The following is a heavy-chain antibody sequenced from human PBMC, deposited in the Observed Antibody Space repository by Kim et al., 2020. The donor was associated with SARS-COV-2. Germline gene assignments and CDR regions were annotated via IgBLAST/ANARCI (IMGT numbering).Heavy chain of an antibody. D-gene: IGHD2-2*01. V-gene: IGHV1-69*13. Sequence: SVKVSCKASGGTFSSYAISWVRQAPGQGLEWTGGIIPIFGTANYAQKFQGRVTLTADESTSTAYMELSSLRSEDTAVYYCARFYCSSTSCNRPLDYYYYGMDVWGQGTTVTVSS. CDR1: GGTFSSYA. J-gene: IGHJ6*02. CDR3: ARFYCSSTSCNRPLDYYYYGMDV. CDR2: IIPIFGTA.